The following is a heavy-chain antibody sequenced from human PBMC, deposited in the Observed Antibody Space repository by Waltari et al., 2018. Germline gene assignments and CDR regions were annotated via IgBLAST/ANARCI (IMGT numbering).Heavy chain of an antibody. J-gene: IGHJ4*02. CDR1: GFTFGDYG. D-gene: IGHD3-3*01. CDR2: IRSKTYYGTA. Sequence: EVRLVESGGGLGEPGRSLRLSCSTPGFTFGDYGISWAHQAPGKGLEWVGFIRSKTYYGTAEYAASMKGRFIISRDDSKSVAYLQMNNLKPEDTAVYYCARVEGSFWSGYRFDSWGQGTPVTVSS. V-gene: IGHV3-49*04. CDR3: ARVEGSFWSGYRFDS.